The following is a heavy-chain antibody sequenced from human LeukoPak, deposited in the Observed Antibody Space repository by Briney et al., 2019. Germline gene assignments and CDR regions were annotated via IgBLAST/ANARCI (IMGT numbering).Heavy chain of an antibody. J-gene: IGHJ5*02. CDR2: IYYSGST. Sequence: PSETLSLTCTVSGGSISSSSYYWGWIRQPPGKGLEWIGSIYYSGSTYYNPSLKSRVTISVGTSKNQFSLKLSSVTAADTAVYYCAILQGWFDPWGQGTLVTVSS. CDR1: GGSISSSSYY. V-gene: IGHV4-39*01. CDR3: AILQGWFDP.